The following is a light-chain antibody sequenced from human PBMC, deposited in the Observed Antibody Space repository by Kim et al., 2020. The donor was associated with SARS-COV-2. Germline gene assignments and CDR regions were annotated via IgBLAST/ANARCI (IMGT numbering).Light chain of an antibody. CDR1: QSISSY. Sequence: ASVGDRVTITCRASQSISSYLNWYQQKPGKAPKLLIYAASSLQSGVPSRFSGSGSGTEFTLTISSLQAEDFGTYYCQQLYNYPITFGQGTRLEIK. CDR2: AAS. V-gene: IGKV1-39*01. CDR3: QQLYNYPIT. J-gene: IGKJ5*01.